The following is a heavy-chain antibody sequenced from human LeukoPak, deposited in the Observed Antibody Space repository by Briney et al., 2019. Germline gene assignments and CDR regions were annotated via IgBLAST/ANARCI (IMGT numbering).Heavy chain of an antibody. Sequence: GRSLRLSCAASGFTFSSYGMHWVRQAPGKGLEWVAVISYDGSNKYYADSVKGRFTISRDNSKNTLYLQMNSLRAEDTAVYYCAKEQEYSSGWYDFDYWGQGTLVTVSS. J-gene: IGHJ4*02. D-gene: IGHD6-19*01. CDR3: AKEQEYSSGWYDFDY. V-gene: IGHV3-30*18. CDR2: ISYDGSNK. CDR1: GFTFSSYG.